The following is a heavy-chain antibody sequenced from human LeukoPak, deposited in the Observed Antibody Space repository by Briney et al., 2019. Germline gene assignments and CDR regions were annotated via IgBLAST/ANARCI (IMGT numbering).Heavy chain of an antibody. D-gene: IGHD6-13*01. V-gene: IGHV1-46*01. J-gene: IGHJ4*02. CDR3: ARAGAAGRRFDY. CDR2: IKPSGGST. Sequence: ASVKVSCKASRYTFTSYYMHGVSQPPGQGLEWMGIIKPSGGSTSYAQKFQGRVTMTRDTSTSTVYMEVSSLRSEATAVYYCARAGAAGRRFDYWGQGTLVTVSS. CDR1: RYTFTSYY.